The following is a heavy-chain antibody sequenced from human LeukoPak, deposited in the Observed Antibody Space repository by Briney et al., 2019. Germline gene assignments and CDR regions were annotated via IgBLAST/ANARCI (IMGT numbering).Heavy chain of an antibody. J-gene: IGHJ4*02. Sequence: PGGSLRLSCAASRLTFSSDGMNWGRQAPGKGLEWVSYISSSSSTIYYADSVKGRFTISRDNAKNSLYLQMNSLRDADTAVYYCARERSSICKFDYWGQGTLVTVSS. CDR2: ISSSSSTI. D-gene: IGHD6-13*01. CDR3: ARERSSICKFDY. CDR1: RLTFSSDG. V-gene: IGHV3-48*02.